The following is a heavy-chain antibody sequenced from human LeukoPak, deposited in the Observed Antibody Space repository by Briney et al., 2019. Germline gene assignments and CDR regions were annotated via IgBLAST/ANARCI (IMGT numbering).Heavy chain of an antibody. V-gene: IGHV3-30*02. CDR3: AKDPSDDILTGYPY. CDR2: IRYDGSNK. D-gene: IGHD3-9*01. Sequence: GGSLRLSCAASGFTFSSYGMHWVRQAPGKGLEWVAFIRYDGSNKYYADSVEGRFTISRDNSKNTLYLQMNSLRAEDTAVYYCAKDPSDDILTGYPYWGQGTLVTVSS. J-gene: IGHJ4*02. CDR1: GFTFSSYG.